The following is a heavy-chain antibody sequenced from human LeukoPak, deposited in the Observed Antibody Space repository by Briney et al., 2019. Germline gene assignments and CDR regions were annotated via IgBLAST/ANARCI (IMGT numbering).Heavy chain of an antibody. D-gene: IGHD2-2*01. CDR2: IISIFGTA. CDR3: ARGRGSSTSCYGCYYYYMDV. V-gene: IGHV1-69*01. CDR1: GGTFSSYA. J-gene: IGHJ6*03. Sequence: SVKVSCKASGGTFSSYAISWVRQAPGQGLEWMGGIISIFGTANYAQKFQGRVTITADESTSTAYTELSSLRSEDTAVYYCARGRGSSTSCYGCYYYYMDVWGKGTTVTVSS.